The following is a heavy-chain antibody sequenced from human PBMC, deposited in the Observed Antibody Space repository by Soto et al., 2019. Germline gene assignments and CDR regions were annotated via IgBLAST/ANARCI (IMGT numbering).Heavy chain of an antibody. Sequence: GGSLRLSCAASGFTFSSYAMSWVRQAPGKGLEWVSAISGSGGSTYYADSVKGRFTISRDNSKNTLYLQMNSLRAEDTAVYYCAKDGNYDILTGYPNWFDPWGQGTLVTVSS. CDR2: ISGSGGST. D-gene: IGHD3-9*01. J-gene: IGHJ5*02. CDR1: GFTFSSYA. CDR3: AKDGNYDILTGYPNWFDP. V-gene: IGHV3-23*01.